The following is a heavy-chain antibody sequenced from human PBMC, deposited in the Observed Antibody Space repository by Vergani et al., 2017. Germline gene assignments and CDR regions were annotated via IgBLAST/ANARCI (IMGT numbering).Heavy chain of an antibody. CDR2: ISSSSSYI. D-gene: IGHD6-13*01. CDR3: ARGPSSSWPDEAFDI. V-gene: IGHV3-21*01. CDR1: GFTFSSYS. J-gene: IGHJ3*02. Sequence: EVHLLESGGGLIQPGGSLRLSCAASGFTFSSYSMNWVRQAPGKGLEWVSSISSSSSYIYYADSVKGRFTISRDNAKNSLYLQMNSLRAEDTAVYYCARGPSSSWPDEAFDIWGQGTMVTVSS.